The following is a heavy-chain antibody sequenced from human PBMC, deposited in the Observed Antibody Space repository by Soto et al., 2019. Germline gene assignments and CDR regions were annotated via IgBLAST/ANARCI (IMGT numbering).Heavy chain of an antibody. CDR2: ISSTTNYI. V-gene: IGHV3-21*06. CDR1: VFIFTRYS. CDR3: ARESEDLTSNFDY. J-gene: IGHJ4*02. Sequence: GGSLRLSCAASVFIFTRYSMNCVRHSPGKGLEWVSSISSTTNYIYYGDSMKGRFTISRDNAKNSLYLEMNSLRAEDTAVYYCARESEDLTSNFDYWGQGTPVTVSS.